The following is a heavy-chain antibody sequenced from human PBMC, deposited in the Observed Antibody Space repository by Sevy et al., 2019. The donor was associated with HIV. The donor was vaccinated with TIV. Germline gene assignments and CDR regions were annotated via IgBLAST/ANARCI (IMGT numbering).Heavy chain of an antibody. V-gene: IGHV3-53*05. CDR2: IYSGGST. D-gene: IGHD3-10*01. J-gene: IGHJ4*02. CDR3: ARDRGSGKNVFFDY. CDR1: GFTVSSSY. Sequence: GGSLRLSCAASGFTVSSSYMTWVRQPPGKGLEWVSVIYSGGSTYYADSVKGRFTISRDNSKNTLYLQMNSLRTEDTAVYYCARDRGSGKNVFFDYWGQGTLVTVSS.